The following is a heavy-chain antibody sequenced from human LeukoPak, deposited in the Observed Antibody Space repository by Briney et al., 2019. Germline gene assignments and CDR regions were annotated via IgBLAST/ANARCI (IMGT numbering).Heavy chain of an antibody. CDR2: IHHSGNT. CDR3: AKAGVWLPAV. D-gene: IGHD3-22*01. V-gene: IGHV4-4*02. J-gene: IGHJ4*02. Sequence: SETLSLTCAVSGGAFRGDNWWSWARQPPGKGLEWIGEIHHSGNTNYSPSLKSRVTISLDKTRNQFSLKLNSVTAADTAVYYCAKAGVWLPAVWGQGTLVTVSS. CDR1: GGAFRGDNW.